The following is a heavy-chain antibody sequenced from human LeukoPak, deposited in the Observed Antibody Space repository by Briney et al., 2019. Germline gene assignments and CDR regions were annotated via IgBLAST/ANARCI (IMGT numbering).Heavy chain of an antibody. Sequence: PSETLSLTCAVYGGSFSGYYWSWIRQPPGKGLEWIGEINHSGSTNYSPSLKSRVTISVDTSKNQFSLKLSSVTAADTAVYYCARGPPGYYDFWSGYSLDYWGQGTLVTVSS. D-gene: IGHD3-3*01. CDR3: ARGPPGYYDFWSGYSLDY. V-gene: IGHV4-34*01. CDR1: GGSFSGYY. CDR2: INHSGST. J-gene: IGHJ4*02.